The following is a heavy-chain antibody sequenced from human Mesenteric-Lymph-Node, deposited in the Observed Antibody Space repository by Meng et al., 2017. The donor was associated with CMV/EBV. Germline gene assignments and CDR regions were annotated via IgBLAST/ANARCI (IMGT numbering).Heavy chain of an antibody. CDR2: MNPNSGQT. CDR3: ARGRRDSSSWLTLDY. J-gene: IGHJ4*02. Sequence: ASVKVSCKASGYTFISTHIYWVRQAPGQGLEWMGLMNPNSGQTGYAQKFQGRVSMTRNTFINTVYMELTSLRSEDTAVYYCARGRRDSSSWLTLDYWGQGTLVTVSS. V-gene: IGHV1-8*01. D-gene: IGHD6-13*01. CDR1: GYTFISTH.